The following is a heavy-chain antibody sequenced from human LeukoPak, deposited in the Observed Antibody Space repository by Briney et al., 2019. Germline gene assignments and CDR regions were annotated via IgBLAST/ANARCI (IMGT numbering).Heavy chain of an antibody. CDR1: GFTFSSYS. D-gene: IGHD2-2*01. CDR3: ARVYCSSTSCFWFDP. V-gene: IGHV4-39*07. Sequence: GSLRLSCAASGFTFSSYSMSWIRQPPGKGLEWIGSIYYSGSTYYNPSLKSRVTISVDTSKNQFSLKLSSVTAADTAVYYCARVYCSSTSCFWFDPWGQGTLVTVSS. J-gene: IGHJ5*02. CDR2: IYYSGST.